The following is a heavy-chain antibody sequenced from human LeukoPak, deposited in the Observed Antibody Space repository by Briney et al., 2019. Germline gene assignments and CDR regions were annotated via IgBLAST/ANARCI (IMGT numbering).Heavy chain of an antibody. CDR1: GGSFSGYY. D-gene: IGHD3-3*01. V-gene: IGHV4-34*01. Sequence: SETLSLTCAVYGGSFSGYYWSWIRQPPGKGLEWIGEINHSGSTNYNPSLKSRVTISVDTSKNQFSLKLSSVTAADTAVYYCARGERTYHDFWSGSPPHYWGQGTLVTVSS. J-gene: IGHJ4*02. CDR3: ARGERTYHDFWSGSPPHY. CDR2: INHSGST.